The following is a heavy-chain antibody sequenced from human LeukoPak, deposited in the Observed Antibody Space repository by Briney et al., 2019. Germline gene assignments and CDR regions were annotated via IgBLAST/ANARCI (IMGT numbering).Heavy chain of an antibody. CDR1: GYTFTGYY. CDR2: INPNSGGT. CDR3: ARGRGIAAAGDYYYMDV. J-gene: IGHJ6*03. D-gene: IGHD6-13*01. V-gene: IGHV1-2*02. Sequence: ASVKVSCKASGYTFTGYYMHWVRQAPGQGLEWMGWINPNSGGTNYAQKFQGRVTMTRDTSISTAYMELSRLRSDDTAVYYCARGRGIAAAGDYYYMDVWGKGTTVTVSS.